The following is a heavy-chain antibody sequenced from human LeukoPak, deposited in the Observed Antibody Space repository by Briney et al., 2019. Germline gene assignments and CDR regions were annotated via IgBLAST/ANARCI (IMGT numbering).Heavy chain of an antibody. Sequence: GGSLRLSCAASGFTVSSNYMSWVRRAPGKGLEWVSVIYSGGSTYYADSVKGRFTISRDNSKNTLYLQMNSLRAEDTAVYYCARDGSESSSWYYWGQGTLVTVSS. D-gene: IGHD6-13*01. V-gene: IGHV3-53*01. CDR1: GFTVSSNY. CDR2: IYSGGST. J-gene: IGHJ4*02. CDR3: ARDGSESSSWYY.